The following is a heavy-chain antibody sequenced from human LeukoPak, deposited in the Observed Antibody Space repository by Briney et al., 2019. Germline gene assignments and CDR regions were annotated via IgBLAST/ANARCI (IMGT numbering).Heavy chain of an antibody. Sequence: GGSLRLSCAASGFTFSSYSMNWVRQAPGKGLEWVSSISSSSSCIHYADSVKGRFTISRGNAKNSLYLQMNSLRAEDTAVYYCARVAGGYNLFDYWGQGTLVTVSS. V-gene: IGHV3-21*01. D-gene: IGHD5-24*01. CDR2: ISSSSSCI. CDR3: ARVAGGYNLFDY. J-gene: IGHJ4*02. CDR1: GFTFSSYS.